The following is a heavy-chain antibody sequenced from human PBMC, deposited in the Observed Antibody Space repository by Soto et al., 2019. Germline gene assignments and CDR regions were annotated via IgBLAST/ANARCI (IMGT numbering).Heavy chain of an antibody. CDR3: AREIEYPRYFDY. D-gene: IGHD6-6*01. CDR2: IYYSGST. CDR1: GGSISSGGYY. V-gene: IGHV4-31*03. J-gene: IGHJ4*02. Sequence: PSETLSLTCTVSGGSISSGGYYWSWIRQHPGKGLEWIGYIYYSGSTYYNPSLKSRVTISVDTSKNQFSLKLSSVTAADTAVYYCAREIEYPRYFDYWGQGTLVTVSS.